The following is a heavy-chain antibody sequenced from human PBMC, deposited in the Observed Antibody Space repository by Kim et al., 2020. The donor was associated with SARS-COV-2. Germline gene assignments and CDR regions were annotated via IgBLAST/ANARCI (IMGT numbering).Heavy chain of an antibody. D-gene: IGHD6-19*01. J-gene: IGHJ6*02. Sequence: DSVQGRFTIARDISKNTLYLQMNSLRAEDTAVYYCAGDIAVAGPYCGMDVWGQGTTVTVSS. V-gene: IGHV3-30*01. CDR3: AGDIAVAGPYCGMDV.